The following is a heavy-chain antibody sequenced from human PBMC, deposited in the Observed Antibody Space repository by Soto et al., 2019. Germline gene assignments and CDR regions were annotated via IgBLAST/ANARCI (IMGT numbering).Heavy chain of an antibody. Sequence: PSETLSLTCVVSSYVIESGHYWCFFRQPPGKGLEWVGSIYDSGTTYYNPSLRSRVTISADTSKNQFSLSLTSVTAADTAVYYCARSPQYYTPGSSPFDYWGPGTMVTVSS. D-gene: IGHD3-3*01. V-gene: IGHV4-38-2*01. J-gene: IGHJ4*03. CDR3: ARSPQYYTPGSSPFDY. CDR1: SYVIESGHY. CDR2: IYDSGTT.